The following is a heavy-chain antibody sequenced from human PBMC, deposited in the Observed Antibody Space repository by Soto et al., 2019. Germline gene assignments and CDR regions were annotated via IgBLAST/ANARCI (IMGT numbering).Heavy chain of an antibody. J-gene: IGHJ6*03. V-gene: IGHV3-21*01. CDR3: ARGADQDDFWSGYPRSYYYYYYYMDV. CDR1: GFTFSSYS. Sequence: GGSLRLSCAASGFTFSSYSMNWVRQAPGKGLEWVSSISSSSSYIYYADSVKGRFTISRDNAKNSLYLQMNSLRAEDTAVYYCARGADQDDFWSGYPRSYYYYYYYMDVWGKGTTVTVSS. D-gene: IGHD3-3*01. CDR2: ISSSSSYI.